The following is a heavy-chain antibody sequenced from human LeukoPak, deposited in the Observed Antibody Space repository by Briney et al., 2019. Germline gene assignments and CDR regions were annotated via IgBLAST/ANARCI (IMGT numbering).Heavy chain of an antibody. D-gene: IGHD3-9*01. CDR3: ARLPTYYDILTGYYNDAFDI. Sequence: SETLSLTCSIYGYSISDGYYWGWIRQPPGKGLERIGRMFHTGTTDYNPSLKSRVAISVDTSKNQFSLKLSSVTAADTAVYYCARLPTYYDILTGYYNDAFDIWGQGTMVTVSS. CDR2: MFHTGTT. CDR1: GYSISDGYY. J-gene: IGHJ3*02. V-gene: IGHV4-38-2*01.